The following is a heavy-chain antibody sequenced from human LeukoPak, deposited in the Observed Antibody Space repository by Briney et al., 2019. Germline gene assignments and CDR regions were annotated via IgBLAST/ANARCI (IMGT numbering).Heavy chain of an antibody. J-gene: IGHJ4*02. V-gene: IGHV4-31*03. Sequence: SQTLSLTCTVSGGSISSGGYYWSWLPQPPGKGLEWFGYIYYSGSTYYNPSLKSRVTISVDTSKNQFSLKLSSVTAADTAVYYCAREVGATYFDYWGQGTLVTVSS. D-gene: IGHD1-26*01. CDR2: IYYSGST. CDR3: AREVGATYFDY. CDR1: GGSISSGGYY.